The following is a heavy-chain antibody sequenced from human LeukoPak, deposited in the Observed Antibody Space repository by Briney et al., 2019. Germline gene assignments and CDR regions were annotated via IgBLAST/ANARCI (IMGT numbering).Heavy chain of an antibody. J-gene: IGHJ5*02. Sequence: SETLSLTCTVSGGSISTSNYYWGWIRQPPGKGLEWIGEINHSGSANYNPSLKSRVTISIDTSKNQFSLELYSVTAADTAVYYCARWWGFDPWGQGTLVTVSS. CDR3: ARWWGFDP. D-gene: IGHD2-15*01. CDR2: INHSGSA. CDR1: GGSISTSNYY. V-gene: IGHV4-39*07.